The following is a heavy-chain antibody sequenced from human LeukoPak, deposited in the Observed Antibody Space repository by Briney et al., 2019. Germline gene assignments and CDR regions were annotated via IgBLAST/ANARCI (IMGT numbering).Heavy chain of an antibody. D-gene: IGHD6-13*01. V-gene: IGHV3-53*05. J-gene: IGHJ4*02. CDR3: AREIAAAEMTDY. CDR2: IYSGGST. Sequence: GGSLRLSCAASGFTVSSNYMSWVRQAPGKGLEWVSVIYSGGSTYYADSVKGRFTISRDNSKNTLYLQMNSLRSEDTAVYYCAREIAAAEMTDYWGQGTLVTVSS. CDR1: GFTVSSNY.